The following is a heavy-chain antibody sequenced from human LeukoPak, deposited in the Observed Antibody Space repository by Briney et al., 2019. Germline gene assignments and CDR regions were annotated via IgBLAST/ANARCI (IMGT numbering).Heavy chain of an antibody. Sequence: ASVKVSCKASGYSFTDKYMHWVRQAPGQGLEWMGRINPNSGGTNYAQKFQGRVTMTTDTSMSTAYMELSRLTSDDTAVYYCARLKRWLQLRGAFDIWGQGTMVTVSS. V-gene: IGHV1-2*06. CDR3: ARLKRWLQLRGAFDI. CDR1: GYSFTDKY. D-gene: IGHD5-24*01. CDR2: INPNSGGT. J-gene: IGHJ3*02.